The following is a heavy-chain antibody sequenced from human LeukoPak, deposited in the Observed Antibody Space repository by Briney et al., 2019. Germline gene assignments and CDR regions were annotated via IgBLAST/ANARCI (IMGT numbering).Heavy chain of an antibody. CDR2: INHSGST. CDR1: GGSFSGYY. CDR3: ARGGAVVINRYFQH. J-gene: IGHJ1*01. D-gene: IGHD3-22*01. V-gene: IGHV4-34*01. Sequence: SETLSLTCAVYGGSFSGYYWSWIRQPPGKGLKGIGEINHSGSTNYNPSLKSRVTISVDTSKNQFSLKLSSVTAADTAVYYCARGGAVVINRYFQHWGQGTLVTVSS.